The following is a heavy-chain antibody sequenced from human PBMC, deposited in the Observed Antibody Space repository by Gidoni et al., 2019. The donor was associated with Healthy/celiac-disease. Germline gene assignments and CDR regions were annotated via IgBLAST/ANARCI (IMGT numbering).Heavy chain of an antibody. V-gene: IGHV5-51*01. J-gene: IGHJ6*02. CDR2: IYPGDSDT. CDR3: ARHGGLLAYGSSSWCLSLPDYYYYYGMDV. CDR1: GYSFTSYW. D-gene: IGHD6-13*01. Sequence: EVQLVQSGAEVKKPGESLKISCKGSGYSFTSYWIGLVRQMPGKGLGWMGIIYPGDSDTRSSPAFQGQVTISADKSISTAYLQWSSLKASDTAMYYCARHGGLLAYGSSSWCLSLPDYYYYYGMDVWGQGTTVTVSS.